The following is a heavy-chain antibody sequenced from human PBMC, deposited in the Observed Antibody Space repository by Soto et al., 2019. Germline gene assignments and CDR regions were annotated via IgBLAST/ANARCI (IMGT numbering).Heavy chain of an antibody. CDR3: ARDRGPFPSSTNYFDY. J-gene: IGHJ4*02. Sequence: GGSLRLSCAASGFTFSSYSMNWVRQAPGKGLEWVSYISSSSSTIYYADSVKGRFTISRDNAKNSLYLQMNSLRAEDTAVYYCARDRGPFPSSTNYFDYWGQGTLVTVSS. D-gene: IGHD6-13*01. CDR1: GFTFSSYS. V-gene: IGHV3-48*01. CDR2: ISSSSSTI.